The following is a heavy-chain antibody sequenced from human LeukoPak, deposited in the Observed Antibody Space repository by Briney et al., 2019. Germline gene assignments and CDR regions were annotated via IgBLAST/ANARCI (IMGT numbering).Heavy chain of an antibody. V-gene: IGHV3-33*01. Sequence: GGSLRLSCAASGFTFSSYGMHWVRQAPGKGLEWVAVIWYDGSNKYYADSVKGRFTISRDNSKNTLYLQMNSLRAEDTAVYYCARDTSRYSYGPYYFDYWGQGTLVTVSS. CDR2: IWYDGSNK. J-gene: IGHJ4*02. CDR3: ARDTSRYSYGPYYFDY. D-gene: IGHD5-18*01. CDR1: GFTFSSYG.